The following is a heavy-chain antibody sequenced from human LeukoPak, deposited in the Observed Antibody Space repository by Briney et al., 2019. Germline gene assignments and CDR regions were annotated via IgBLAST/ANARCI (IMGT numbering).Heavy chain of an antibody. Sequence: ASVKVSCKASGYTFTGFYIHWVRQAPGQGLEWMGWINPNSGGTNYAQKFQGRVTMTRDTSISTAYMELSRLRSADTAVYYCASVAGTAGTFDYWGQGTLVTVSS. D-gene: IGHD6-19*01. CDR3: ASVAGTAGTFDY. CDR2: INPNSGGT. V-gene: IGHV1-2*02. J-gene: IGHJ4*02. CDR1: GYTFTGFY.